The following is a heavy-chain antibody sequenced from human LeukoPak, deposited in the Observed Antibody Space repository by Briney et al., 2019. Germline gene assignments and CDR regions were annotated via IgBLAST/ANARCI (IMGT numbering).Heavy chain of an antibody. J-gene: IGHJ5*02. V-gene: IGHV4-59*08. Sequence: KTSETLSLTCTVSGGSISSYYWSWIRQPPGKGLEWIGYIYYSGSTNYNPSLKSRVTISVDTSKNQFSLKLSSVTAADTAVYYCARHRGEYYYGSGSSGLVWFDPWGQGTLVTVSS. CDR2: IYYSGST. CDR3: ARHRGEYYYGSGSSGLVWFDP. D-gene: IGHD3-10*01. CDR1: GGSISSYY.